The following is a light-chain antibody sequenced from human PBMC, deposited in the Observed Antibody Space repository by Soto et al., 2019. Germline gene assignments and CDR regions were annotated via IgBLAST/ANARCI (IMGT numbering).Light chain of an antibody. CDR3: QKYSRVPV. CDR1: QDIRNF. J-gene: IGKJ3*01. Sequence: DIQMTQSPTSLSASVGDRVTITCRASQDIRNFVAWYQQKPGKAPKLLIYAASTLQSGVPSRFSGSGSGTVKTLTINSVQRGNVAICYYQKYSRVPVFGPWTKV. V-gene: IGKV1-27*01. CDR2: AAS.